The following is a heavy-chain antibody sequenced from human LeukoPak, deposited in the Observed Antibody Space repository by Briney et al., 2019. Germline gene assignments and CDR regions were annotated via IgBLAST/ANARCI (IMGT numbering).Heavy chain of an antibody. J-gene: IGHJ4*02. CDR1: GGSINSYY. CDR2: IYYTGIT. Sequence: SETLSLTCSVSGGSINSYYWSWIRQPAGKGLEWIGRIYYTGITDYNPTLKSRVTMSVDTSKNQFSLKLSSVTAADTAVYYCAGSGIGPAAIRSPSIIDYWGQGTLVTVSS. CDR3: AGSGIGPAAIRSPSIIDY. V-gene: IGHV4-4*07. D-gene: IGHD2-2*02.